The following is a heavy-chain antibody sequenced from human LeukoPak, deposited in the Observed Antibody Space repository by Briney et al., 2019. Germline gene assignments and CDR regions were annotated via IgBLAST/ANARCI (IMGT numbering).Heavy chain of an antibody. CDR1: GFTFSTYT. V-gene: IGHV3-23*01. J-gene: IGHJ4*02. D-gene: IGHD7-27*01. Sequence: GGSLRLSCAASGFTFSTYTMYWVRQPPGKGLEWVSIIGGSGGDIHYAGSVKGRFTISRDNSKNTLYLQMNSLRVEDTAIYYCAIDPNWGTHYWGQGVLVTVSS. CDR3: AIDPNWGTHY. CDR2: IGGSGGDI.